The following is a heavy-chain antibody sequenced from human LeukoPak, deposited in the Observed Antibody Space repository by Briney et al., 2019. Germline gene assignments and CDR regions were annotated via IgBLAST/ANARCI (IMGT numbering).Heavy chain of an antibody. J-gene: IGHJ3*02. D-gene: IGHD1-26*01. CDR2: ISGSGSRT. Sequence: GGSLRLSCAASGFTYSSYGMTWVRQAPGKGLEWVSGISGSGSRTDYADSVKGRFTISRDNVKNTLYLQMNSLRAEDTAAYYCAKGSREWELLDAFDIWGQGTMVTVSS. V-gene: IGHV3-23*01. CDR1: GFTYSSYG. CDR3: AKGSREWELLDAFDI.